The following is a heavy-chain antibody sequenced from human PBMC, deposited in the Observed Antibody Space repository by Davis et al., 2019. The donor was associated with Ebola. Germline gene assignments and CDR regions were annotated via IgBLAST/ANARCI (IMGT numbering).Heavy chain of an antibody. J-gene: IGHJ6*02. CDR3: ARGLITYYYYGMDV. D-gene: IGHD1-14*01. Sequence: MPSETLSLTRAVYGGSFSGYYWSWIRQPPGTGLEWIGEINHSGSTNYNPSLKSRVTISVDTSKNQFSLKLSSVTAADTAVYYCARGLITYYYYGMDVWGQGTTVTVSS. CDR1: GGSFSGYY. V-gene: IGHV4-34*01. CDR2: INHSGST.